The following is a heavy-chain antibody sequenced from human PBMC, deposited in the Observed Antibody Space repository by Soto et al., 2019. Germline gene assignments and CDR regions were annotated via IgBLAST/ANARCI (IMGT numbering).Heavy chain of an antibody. CDR2: ISGSGGST. CDR3: AKECRPPKVDTAMGATFLDY. Sequence: PGGSLRLSCADSGFTFSSYAMSWVRQAPGKGLEWVSAISGSGGSTYYADSVKGRFTISRDNSKNTLYLQMNSLRAEDTAVYYCAKECRPPKVDTAMGATFLDYWGQGTLVTVSS. V-gene: IGHV3-23*01. CDR1: GFTFSSYA. D-gene: IGHD5-18*01. J-gene: IGHJ4*02.